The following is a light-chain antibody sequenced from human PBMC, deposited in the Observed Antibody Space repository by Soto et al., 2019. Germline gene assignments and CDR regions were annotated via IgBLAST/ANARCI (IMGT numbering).Light chain of an antibody. V-gene: IGLV1-40*01. CDR1: SSNIGAGYD. CDR2: GNS. CDR3: QSYDSILSAL. J-gene: IGLJ2*01. Sequence: QSVLTQPPSVSGAPGQRVTISCTGSSSNIGAGYDVHWYQQLPGTAPKLLIYGNSNRPSGVPDRFSVSKSGTSASLAITGLQAEDEADYYFQSYDSILSALFGGGTKLTVL.